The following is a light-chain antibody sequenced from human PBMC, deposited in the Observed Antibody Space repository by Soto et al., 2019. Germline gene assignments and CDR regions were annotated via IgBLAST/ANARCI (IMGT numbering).Light chain of an antibody. CDR3: QQRTDRPPWT. CDR2: DAS. J-gene: IGKJ1*01. V-gene: IGKV3-11*01. CDR1: QSIGLA. Sequence: EIILTQSPATLSLSPEERATLYCRASQSIGLAIAWYQHKPGQAPRLLIFDASQRATGIPARFRGSGSGTDFTLSISSLEPEDFAVYYCQQRTDRPPWTFGQGTKG.